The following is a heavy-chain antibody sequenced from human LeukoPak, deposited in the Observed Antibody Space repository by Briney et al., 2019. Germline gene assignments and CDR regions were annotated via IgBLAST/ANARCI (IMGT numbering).Heavy chain of an antibody. J-gene: IGHJ4*02. D-gene: IGHD3-22*01. CDR2: ISGSGGST. V-gene: IGHV3-23*01. Sequence: GGSLRLSCAASGFTFSSYAMSWVRQAPGKGLEWVSAISGSGGSTYYADSVKGRFTISRDDSKNTVYLQMTSLRAEDTAIYYCARAYDSSGAHFDNWGQGTLVTVAS. CDR1: GFTFSSYA. CDR3: ARAYDSSGAHFDN.